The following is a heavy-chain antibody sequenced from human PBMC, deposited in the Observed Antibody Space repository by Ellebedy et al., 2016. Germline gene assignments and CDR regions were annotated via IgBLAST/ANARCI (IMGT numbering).Heavy chain of an antibody. CDR3: ARLGYCSSTSCYGDMDV. J-gene: IGHJ6*03. CDR2: INHSGST. CDR1: GGSFSGYY. Sequence: GSLRLXXAVYGGSFSGYYWSWIRQPPGKGLEWIGEINHSGSTNYNPSLKSRVTISVDTSKNQFSLKLSTVTAADTAVYYCARLGYCSSTSCYGDMDVWGKGTTVTVSS. D-gene: IGHD2-2*01. V-gene: IGHV4-34*01.